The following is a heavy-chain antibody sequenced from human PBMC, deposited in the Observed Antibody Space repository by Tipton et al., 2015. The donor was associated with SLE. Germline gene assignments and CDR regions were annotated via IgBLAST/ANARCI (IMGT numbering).Heavy chain of an antibody. J-gene: IGHJ4*02. D-gene: IGHD2-15*01. Sequence: QLVQSGVEVKKPGASVKVSCKASGYTFIHKGISWVRQAPGQGLEFMGWISVYNGYTNCAQKFQGRVTLTTDTSTSTAYMELRSLRSDDTAVYYCARVVVGAFDYWGQGTLVTVSS. CDR1: GYTFIHKG. V-gene: IGHV1-18*01. CDR3: ARVVVGAFDY. CDR2: ISVYNGYT.